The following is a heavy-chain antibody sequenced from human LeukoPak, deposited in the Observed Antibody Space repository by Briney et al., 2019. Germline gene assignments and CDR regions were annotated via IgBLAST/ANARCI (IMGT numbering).Heavy chain of an antibody. V-gene: IGHV3-23*01. CDR3: AKEPDGSGSWYYFDY. Sequence: GGSLRLSCAASGFTFSSYAMSWVRQAPGKGLEWVSAISGSGGSTYYADPVKGRFTISRDNSKNTLYLQMNSLRAEDTAVYYCAKEPDGSGSWYYFDYWGQGTLVTVSS. J-gene: IGHJ4*02. D-gene: IGHD3-10*01. CDR2: ISGSGGST. CDR1: GFTFSSYA.